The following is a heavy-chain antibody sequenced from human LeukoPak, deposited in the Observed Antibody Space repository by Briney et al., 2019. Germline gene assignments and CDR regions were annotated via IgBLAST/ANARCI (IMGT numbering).Heavy chain of an antibody. J-gene: IGHJ4*02. V-gene: IGHV3-7*05. CDR2: IKQDGSET. D-gene: IGHD1-7*01. CDR3: ALYNWNSERDFDY. CDR1: GFTFSNYW. Sequence: GGSLRLSCAASGFTFSNYWTSWVRQAPGKGLEWVANIKQDGSETYYVDSMKGRFTISRDNAKNSLYLQMNSLRAEDTAVYYCALYNWNSERDFDYWGQGTLVTVSS.